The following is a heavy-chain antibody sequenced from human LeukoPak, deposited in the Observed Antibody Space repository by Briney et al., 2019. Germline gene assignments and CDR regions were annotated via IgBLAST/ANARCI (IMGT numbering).Heavy chain of an antibody. CDR1: GFTFSSYA. V-gene: IGHV3-23*01. J-gene: IGHJ5*02. Sequence: GGSLRLSCAASGFTFSSYAMSWVRQAPGKGLEWVSAISGSGGSTYYADSVKGRFTISRDNSKNTLYLQMNSLRAEDTAVYYCAKPQILMVYAVLENWFDPWGQGTLVTVSS. CDR2: ISGSGGST. D-gene: IGHD2-8*01. CDR3: AKPQILMVYAVLENWFDP.